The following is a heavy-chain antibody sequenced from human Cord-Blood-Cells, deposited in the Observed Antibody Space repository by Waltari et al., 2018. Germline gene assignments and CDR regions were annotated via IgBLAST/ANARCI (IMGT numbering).Heavy chain of an antibody. CDR3: ARRNYYGSVSYL. J-gene: IGHJ3*01. D-gene: IGHD3-10*01. Sequence: QLQLQESGPGLVKPSETLSLTCTVSGGSISSSSSYWGWIRQPPGKGLEWIGSIYYSGSTYYNPSRKSLVTISVDTSKNRFALELNAVTAADTSVYCCARRNYYGSVSYLWGQGTMVTVSS. CDR1: GGSISSSSSY. V-gene: IGHV4-39*01. CDR2: IYYSGST.